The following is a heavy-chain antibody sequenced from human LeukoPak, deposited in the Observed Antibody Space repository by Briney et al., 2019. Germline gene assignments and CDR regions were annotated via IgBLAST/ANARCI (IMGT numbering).Heavy chain of an antibody. CDR1: GFTFSSYW. Sequence: GGSLRLSCAASGFTFSSYWMSWVRQAPGKGLEWVANIKQDGSEKYYVDSVKGRFTISRDNAKNSLYLQMNSLRAEDTAVYYCARARYDSSGYYYYFDYWGQGTLVTVSS. V-gene: IGHV3-7*01. D-gene: IGHD3-22*01. CDR3: ARARYDSSGYYYYFDY. CDR2: IKQDGSEK. J-gene: IGHJ4*02.